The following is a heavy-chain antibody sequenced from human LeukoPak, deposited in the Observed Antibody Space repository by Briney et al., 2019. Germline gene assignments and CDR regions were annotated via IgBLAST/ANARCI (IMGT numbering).Heavy chain of an antibody. CDR2: ISSSSSTI. V-gene: IGHV3-48*01. Sequence: GGSPRLSCAASGFTFSSYSMNWVRQAPGKGLEWVSYISSSSSTIYYADSVKGRFTISRDNAKNSLYLQMNSLRAEDTAVYYCTKSQVGALAYFDYWGQGTLVTVSS. CDR3: TKSQVGALAYFDY. J-gene: IGHJ4*02. CDR1: GFTFSSYS. D-gene: IGHD1-26*01.